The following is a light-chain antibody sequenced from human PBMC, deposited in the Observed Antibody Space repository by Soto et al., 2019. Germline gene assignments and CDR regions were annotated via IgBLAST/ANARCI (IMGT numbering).Light chain of an antibody. CDR3: QQYDNLPLT. Sequence: DIQMTQSPSSLSASVGDRVTITCQASQDIANHLNWYQQKPGKAPKVLIYDASTLETGVPSSFSGSGSGTDFTFSISSLQPEDIATYYCQQYDNLPLTFGGGTKVDSK. CDR2: DAS. V-gene: IGKV1-33*01. CDR1: QDIANH. J-gene: IGKJ4*01.